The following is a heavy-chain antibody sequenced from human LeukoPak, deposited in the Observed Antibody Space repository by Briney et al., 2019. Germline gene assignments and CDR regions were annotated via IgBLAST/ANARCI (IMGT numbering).Heavy chain of an antibody. CDR3: TRGSDSYYYCSMDV. CDR2: IIPILRTP. CDR1: GYTFSNYA. Sequence: ASLKVSCKASGYTFSNYAINWVRQAPGQGLEWMGGIIPILRTPSYAEKFQGRVTITTDESTSTAHMELSGLRSEDTAVYYCTRGSDSYYYCSMDVWGRGTTVIVSS. J-gene: IGHJ6*03. V-gene: IGHV1-69*05.